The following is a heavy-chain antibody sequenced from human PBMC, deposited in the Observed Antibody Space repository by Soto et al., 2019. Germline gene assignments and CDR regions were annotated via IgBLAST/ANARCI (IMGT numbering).Heavy chain of an antibody. Sequence: ETSLRVTCKESVYTFTSYYMHCVRPAHGQGLEWMGIINPSGGSTSYAQKFQGRVTMTRDTSTSTVYMELSSLRSEDTAVYYCARVTSTIFGTRIFDYWGQGSMVTVAS. D-gene: IGHD3-3*01. CDR3: ARVTSTIFGTRIFDY. J-gene: IGHJ4*02. CDR1: VYTFTSYY. V-gene: IGHV1-46*01. CDR2: INPSGGST.